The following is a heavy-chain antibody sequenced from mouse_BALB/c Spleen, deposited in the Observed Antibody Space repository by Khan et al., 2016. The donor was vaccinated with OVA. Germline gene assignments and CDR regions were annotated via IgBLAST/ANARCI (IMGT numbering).Heavy chain of an antibody. CDR1: GFSLTTYG. D-gene: IGHD2-14*01. CDR3: ARNSYMYYFTY. Sequence: VQLQESGPGLLQPSQSLSITCTVSGFSLTTYGVHWVRQSPGKGLEWLGLIWSGGNTAYNAAFISRMSISKDNSKSQAFFKMSSLQPDDPAIYYCARNSYMYYFTYWGQGTLFTVSA. CDR2: IWSGGNT. V-gene: IGHV2-4-1*01. J-gene: IGHJ3*01.